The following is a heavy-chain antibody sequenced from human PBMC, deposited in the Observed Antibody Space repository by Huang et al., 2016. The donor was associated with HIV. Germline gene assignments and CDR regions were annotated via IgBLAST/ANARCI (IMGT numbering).Heavy chain of an antibody. D-gene: IGHD3-16*01. CDR2: INHAGVT. J-gene: IGHJ5*01. V-gene: IGHV4-34*02. Sequence: QVQLEQWGAGLLKPSETLSLTCAVYGGSFSGYFWNWIRQSPGTGLEWIGQINHAGVTDYNPSLKSPSTISVDTSKNQFSLRLTSVTAADTAIYYCAREIMISFGGPFDSWGHGNLVTVSS. CDR1: GGSFSGYF. CDR3: AREIMISFGGPFDS.